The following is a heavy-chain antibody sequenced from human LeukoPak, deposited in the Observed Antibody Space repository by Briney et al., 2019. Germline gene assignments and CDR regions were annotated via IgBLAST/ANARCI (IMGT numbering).Heavy chain of an antibody. V-gene: IGHV1-46*01. D-gene: IGHD3-16*02. J-gene: IGHJ5*02. Sequence: WASVKVSCKASGYTFTSYYMHWVRQAPGQGLEWMGIINPSGGSTSYAQKFQGRVTMTRDMSTSTVYMELSSLRSEDTAVYYCARNFMITFGGVIVPLGNWFDPWGQGTLATVSS. CDR2: INPSGGST. CDR3: ARNFMITFGGVIVPLGNWFDP. CDR1: GYTFTSYY.